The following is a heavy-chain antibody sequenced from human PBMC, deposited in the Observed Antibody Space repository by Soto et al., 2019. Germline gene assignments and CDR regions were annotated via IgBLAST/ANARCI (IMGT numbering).Heavy chain of an antibody. Sequence: PSETLSLTCTVSGGSISSSSYYWGWIRQPPGKGLDWIGSIYYNGSTYYNPSLKKRVTISVDTSKNQFSLKLRAVTAADTAVYYCAKHRSEEDFDYWGQGTLVTVSS. CDR1: GGSISSSSYY. V-gene: IGHV4-39*01. J-gene: IGHJ4*02. D-gene: IGHD3-10*01. CDR2: IYYNGST. CDR3: AKHRSEEDFDY.